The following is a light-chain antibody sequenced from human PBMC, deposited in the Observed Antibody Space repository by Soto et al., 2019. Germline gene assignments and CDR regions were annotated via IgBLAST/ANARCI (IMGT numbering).Light chain of an antibody. CDR3: QSYDSNTVV. Sequence: MLTQPHSVSESPGKTVIISCTRSSGGFPSNSVQWYQQRPGSAPTTIISEDNQRPSGVPDRFSGSTDGSSNSASLIISGLQTEDEADYYCQSYDSNTVVFGGGTKLTVL. CDR1: SGGFPSNS. J-gene: IGLJ2*01. V-gene: IGLV6-57*03. CDR2: EDN.